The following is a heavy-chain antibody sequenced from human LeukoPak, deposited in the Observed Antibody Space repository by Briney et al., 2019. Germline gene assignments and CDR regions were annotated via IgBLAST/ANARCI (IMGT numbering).Heavy chain of an antibody. Sequence: GGSLRLSCVASGLIFTNYGMHWVRQAPGKGLEWVAVISYDGSNKYYADSVKGRFTISRDNSKNTLYLQMNSLKTEDTAVYYCTRHNYYEDGFDYWGQGTLVTVSS. D-gene: IGHD3-22*01. V-gene: IGHV3-33*05. J-gene: IGHJ4*02. CDR3: TRHNYYEDGFDY. CDR1: GLIFTNYG. CDR2: ISYDGSNK.